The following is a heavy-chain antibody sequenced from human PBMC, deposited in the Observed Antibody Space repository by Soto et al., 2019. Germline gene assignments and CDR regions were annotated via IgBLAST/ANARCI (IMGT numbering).Heavy chain of an antibody. CDR1: GGSISSYY. D-gene: IGHD3-9*01. CDR2: IYYSGST. V-gene: IGHV4-59*08. CDR3: ARSTPHYDILSGYYSGSFDY. J-gene: IGHJ4*02. Sequence: SETLSLTCTVSGGSISSYYWSWIRQPPGKGLEWIGYIYYSGSTNYNPSLKRRVTISVDTSKNQFSLKLTSVTAADTAVYYCARSTPHYDILSGYYSGSFDYWGQGTLVTVSS.